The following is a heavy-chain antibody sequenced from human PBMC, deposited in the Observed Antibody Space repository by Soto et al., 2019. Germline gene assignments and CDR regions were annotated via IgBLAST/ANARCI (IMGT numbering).Heavy chain of an antibody. CDR3: VRDGTKTLRDWFDP. V-gene: IGHV4-4*07. D-gene: IGHD1-1*01. J-gene: IGHJ5*02. CDR2: IYATGTT. CDR1: GASISSFD. Sequence: SETLSLTCTVSGASISSFDWSWIRKSAGKGLEWIGRIYATGTTDYNPSLKSRVMMSVDTSKKQFSLKLRSVTAADTAVYYCVRDGTKTLRDWFDPWGQGISVTVSS.